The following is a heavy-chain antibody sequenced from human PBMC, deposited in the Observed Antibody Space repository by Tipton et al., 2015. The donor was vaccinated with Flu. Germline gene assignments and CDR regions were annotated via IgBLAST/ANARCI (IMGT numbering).Heavy chain of an antibody. CDR2: ISSDGSRE. CDR1: GFTFSNYA. D-gene: IGHD3-16*01. J-gene: IGHJ4*02. V-gene: IGHV3-30-3*01. CDR3: ARSFAPRTWIPDY. Sequence: SLRLSCEASGFTFSNYAIHWVRQAPGMGLEWVAVISSDGSREYYADSVKGRFTISRDNSRSTLYLQINSLRPEDTAVYFCARSFAPRTWIPDYWGQGSLVIVSS.